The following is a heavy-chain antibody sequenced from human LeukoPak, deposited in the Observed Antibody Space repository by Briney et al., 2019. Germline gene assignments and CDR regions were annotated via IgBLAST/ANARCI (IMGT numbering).Heavy chain of an antibody. V-gene: IGHV3-23*01. CDR1: GFTFSSYA. CDR3: AKDHLPGIVVADRDY. D-gene: IGHD6-19*01. J-gene: IGHJ4*02. Sequence: GGSLRLSCAASGFTFSSYAMSWVRQAPGKGLEWVSAISGSSGRTYYADSVRGRFTISRDNSKNTLYLQITSLRAEDTGVYYCAKDHLPGIVVADRDYWGQGTLVTVSS. CDR2: ISGSSGRT.